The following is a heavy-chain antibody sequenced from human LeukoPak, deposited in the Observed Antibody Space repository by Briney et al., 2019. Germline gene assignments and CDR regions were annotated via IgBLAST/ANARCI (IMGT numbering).Heavy chain of an antibody. D-gene: IGHD3-9*01. V-gene: IGHV1-2*02. CDR2: INPNSGGT. CDR3: ARDPTETGYLDY. Sequence: ASVKVSCKASGYTFTGYYMHWVRQAPGQGLERMGWINPNSGGTNYAQKFQGRVTMTRDTSISTAYMELSRLRSDDTAVYYCARDPTETGYLDYWGQGTLVTVSS. J-gene: IGHJ4*02. CDR1: GYTFTGYY.